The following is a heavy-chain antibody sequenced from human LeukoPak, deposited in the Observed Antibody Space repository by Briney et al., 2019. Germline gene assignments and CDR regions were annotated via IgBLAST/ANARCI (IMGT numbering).Heavy chain of an antibody. D-gene: IGHD5-18*01. Sequence: SGGSLRLSCAASGFTFSSYAMSWVRQAPGKGLEWVSAISGSGGSTYYADSVKGRFTISRDNSKNTLYLQMNSLRAEDTAVYYCAKMIGYSYGPGDYWGQGTLVTVSS. CDR2: ISGSGGST. V-gene: IGHV3-23*01. CDR1: GFTFSSYA. CDR3: AKMIGYSYGPGDY. J-gene: IGHJ4*02.